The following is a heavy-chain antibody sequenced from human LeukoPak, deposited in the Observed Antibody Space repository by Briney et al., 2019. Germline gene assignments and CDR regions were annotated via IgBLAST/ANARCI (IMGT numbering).Heavy chain of an antibody. CDR2: ISWDGGST. D-gene: IGHD5-18*01. J-gene: IGHJ4*02. CDR3: AQGGYSYATGPIDY. CDR1: GFTFDDYT. Sequence: GGSLRLSCAASGFTFDDYTMQWVRHAEGKGLEGGALISWDGGSTYYAESVKGGYNIYRDNRKKSLYVQKNSLREEDSGVYYCAQGGYSYATGPIDYWGQGTLVTVSS. V-gene: IGHV3-43*01.